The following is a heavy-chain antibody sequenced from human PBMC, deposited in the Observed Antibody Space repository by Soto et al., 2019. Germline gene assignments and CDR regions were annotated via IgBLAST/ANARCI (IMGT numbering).Heavy chain of an antibody. CDR2: IWYDGSNK. V-gene: IGHV3-33*01. CDR1: GFTFSSYG. D-gene: IGHD3-10*01. Sequence: GGSLRLSCAASGFTFSSYGMHWVRQAPGKGLEWVAVIWYDGSNKYYADSVKGRVTMSRDNSKNTLYLQMNSLRAEDTAVYYCARRAFGGSGSYYIDYWGQGTLVTVSS. CDR3: ARRAFGGSGSYYIDY. J-gene: IGHJ4*02.